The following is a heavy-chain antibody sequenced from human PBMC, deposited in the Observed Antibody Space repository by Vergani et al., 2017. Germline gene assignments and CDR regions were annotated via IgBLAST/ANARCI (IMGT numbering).Heavy chain of an antibody. D-gene: IGHD3-9*01. V-gene: IGHV1-46*03. CDR1: GYTFSNYY. CDR3: ARGDYGILTGYRY. J-gene: IGHJ4*02. Sequence: QVQVVQSGAAVKKSGASVKVSCKTSGYTFSNYYMHWVRQAPGQGLEWMGIINPSGGHTNYAQQFQGRVTMTRDTSTSTVYMELSSLRSEDTAIYYCARGDYGILTGYRYWGQGTLVTVSA. CDR2: INPSGGHT.